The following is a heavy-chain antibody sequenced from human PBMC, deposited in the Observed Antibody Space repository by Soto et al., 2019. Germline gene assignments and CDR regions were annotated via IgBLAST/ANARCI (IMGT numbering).Heavy chain of an antibody. CDR1: GFSLSTSGVG. D-gene: IGHD1-20*01. CDR3: AHSHNWNYPEQLDY. V-gene: IGHV2-5*01. J-gene: IGHJ4*02. Sequence: SGPXLVNPTQTLTMTCTFSGFSLSTSGVGVGWIRQPPGKALEWLALIYWNDDKRYSPSLKSRLTITKDTSKNQVVLTMTNMDPVDTSTYYCAHSHNWNYPEQLDYWGQGTLVTVSS. CDR2: IYWNDDK.